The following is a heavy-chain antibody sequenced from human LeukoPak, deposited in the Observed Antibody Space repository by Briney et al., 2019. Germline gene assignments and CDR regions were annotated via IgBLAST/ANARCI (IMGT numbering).Heavy chain of an antibody. D-gene: IGHD3-3*01. CDR3: ARVSFSDFWSGHDFDY. Sequence: GGSLRLSCAASGFTFSSYSMNWVRQAPGKGLEWVSSISSSSSYIYYADSVKGRFTISRDNAKNSLYLQMNSLRAEDTAVYYCARVSFSDFWSGHDFDYWGQGTLVTVSS. CDR2: ISSSSSYI. J-gene: IGHJ4*02. V-gene: IGHV3-21*01. CDR1: GFTFSSYS.